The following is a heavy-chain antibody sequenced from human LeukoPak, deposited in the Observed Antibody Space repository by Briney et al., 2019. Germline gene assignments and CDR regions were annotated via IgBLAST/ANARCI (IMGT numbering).Heavy chain of an antibody. Sequence: GGSLRLSCAASGFTFSSHWMSWVRQAPGKGLEWVANIKQDGSEKYYVDSVKGRFTISRDNAKNSLYLQMNSLRAEDTAVYYCARDVSDFWSGSLYYFDYWGQGTLVTVSS. CDR3: ARDVSDFWSGSLYYFDY. D-gene: IGHD3-3*01. V-gene: IGHV3-7*01. CDR1: GFTFSSHW. CDR2: IKQDGSEK. J-gene: IGHJ4*02.